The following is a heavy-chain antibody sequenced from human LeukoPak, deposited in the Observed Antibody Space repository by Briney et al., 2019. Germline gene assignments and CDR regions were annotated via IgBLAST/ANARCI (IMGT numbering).Heavy chain of an antibody. Sequence: SETLSLTCTVSGYSISSGYYWHWIRQPPGKGLEWIGSMYHSGSTYYNPSLKSRVTISVDKSMNRLSLKLTSVTAADTAVYYCARAVWTEGDYWGQGTLVTVSS. CDR2: MYHSGST. V-gene: IGHV4-38-2*02. J-gene: IGHJ4*02. CDR1: GYSISSGYY. D-gene: IGHD3/OR15-3a*01. CDR3: ARAVWTEGDY.